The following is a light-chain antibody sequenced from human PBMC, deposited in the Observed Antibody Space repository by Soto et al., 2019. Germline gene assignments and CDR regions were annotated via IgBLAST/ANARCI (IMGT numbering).Light chain of an antibody. Sequence: QSVLTQPPSVCGAPGQRVTISCTGSSSNIGTTYDVYWYQQLPGTAPKLLIYGNSNRPSGVPDRFSGSKSGTSASLAITGLQAEDEADYYCQSYDNSLSGWVFGGGTKLTVL. CDR3: QSYDNSLSGWV. J-gene: IGLJ3*02. CDR2: GNS. V-gene: IGLV1-40*01. CDR1: SSNIGTTYD.